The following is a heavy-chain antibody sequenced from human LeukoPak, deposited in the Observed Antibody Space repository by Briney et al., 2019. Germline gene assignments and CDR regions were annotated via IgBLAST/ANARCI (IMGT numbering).Heavy chain of an antibody. Sequence: GGSLKLSCAASGFSFCSYAMSWVRPAPGKGLEWVSSISGSGDNTYYAESVKGRFTISRDNSKNTLFLQMNSLRAEDTAVFYCAKRSGYTTGWFFDFWGQGTLVTVSS. CDR3: AKRSGYTTGWFFDF. J-gene: IGHJ4*02. D-gene: IGHD6-19*01. CDR1: GFSFCSYA. CDR2: ISGSGDNT. V-gene: IGHV3-23*01.